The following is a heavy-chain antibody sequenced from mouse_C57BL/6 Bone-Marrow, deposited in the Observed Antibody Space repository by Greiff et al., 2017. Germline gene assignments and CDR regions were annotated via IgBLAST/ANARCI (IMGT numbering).Heavy chain of an antibody. CDR1: GFNIKNTY. Sequence: EVKLVESVAELVRPGASVKLSCTASGFNIKNTYMHWVKQRPEQGLEWIGRIDPANGNTKYAPKFQGKATITADTSSNTAYLQLSSLTSEDTAIYYCARSYYYGSRTWFAYWGQGTLVTVSA. CDR2: IDPANGNT. D-gene: IGHD1-1*01. CDR3: ARSYYYGSRTWFAY. V-gene: IGHV14-3*01. J-gene: IGHJ3*01.